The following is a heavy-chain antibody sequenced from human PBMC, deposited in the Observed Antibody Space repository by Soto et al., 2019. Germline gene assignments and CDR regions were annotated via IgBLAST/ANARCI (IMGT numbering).Heavy chain of an antibody. CDR1: GFTFNNYA. V-gene: IGHV3-23*01. CDR3: AKYWSAGVVRGRYFDY. D-gene: IGHD3-3*01. CDR2: ISGSGSST. J-gene: IGHJ4*02. Sequence: PGGSLRLSCAASGFTFNNYAMSWVRQAPGKGLEWVSAISGSGSSTYYADSVKGRFTISRDNSKNTLYLQMNSLRAEDTAVYYCAKYWSAGVVRGRYFDYWGQGTLVTVSS.